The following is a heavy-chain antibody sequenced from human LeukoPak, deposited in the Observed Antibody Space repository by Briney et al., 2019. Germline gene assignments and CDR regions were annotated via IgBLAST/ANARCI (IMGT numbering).Heavy chain of an antibody. CDR1: GFTFSVYD. D-gene: IGHD3-22*01. Sequence: PGGSLRLSCAASGFTFSVYDMSWVRQAPGKGLEWVAGISDSGGSTYSADSVKGRFTISRDNSKNTLYLQMNSLRAEDTAVYYCARRTKDDSSGYSLAADYWGQGTLVTVSS. CDR3: ARRTKDDSSGYSLAADY. CDR2: ISDSGGST. J-gene: IGHJ4*02. V-gene: IGHV3-23*01.